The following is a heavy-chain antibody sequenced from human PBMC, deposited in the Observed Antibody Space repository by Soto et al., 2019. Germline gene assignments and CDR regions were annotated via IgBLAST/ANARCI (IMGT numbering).Heavy chain of an antibody. Sequence: QVQLVQSGDEVKKPGASVKVSCKASGYTFNNNYIQWVRQAPGQGLEWMGIINPTGGTTSYAQKFQGRVTMTRDTSTSTVYMELSGLKSEDTAIYYCATANYYGLFDYWGQGTLVTVSS. CDR1: GYTFNNNY. J-gene: IGHJ4*02. V-gene: IGHV1-46*03. D-gene: IGHD4-17*01. CDR3: ATANYYGLFDY. CDR2: INPTGGTT.